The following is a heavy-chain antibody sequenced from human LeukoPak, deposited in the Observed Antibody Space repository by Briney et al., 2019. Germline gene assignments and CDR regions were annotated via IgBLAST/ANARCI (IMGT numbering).Heavy chain of an antibody. CDR1: GGSISSSSYY. Sequence: SETLSLTCTVSGGSISSSSYYWGWIRQPPGKGLEWIGGIYYSGSTYYNPSLKSRVTISVDTSKNQFSLKLSSVTAADTAVYYCARSLNYFDYWGQGTLVTVSS. V-gene: IGHV4-39*01. CDR2: IYYSGST. J-gene: IGHJ4*02. CDR3: ARSLNYFDY.